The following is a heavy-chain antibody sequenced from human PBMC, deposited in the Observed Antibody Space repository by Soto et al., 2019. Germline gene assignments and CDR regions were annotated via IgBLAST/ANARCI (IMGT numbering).Heavy chain of an antibody. CDR2: ISSGGDSV. D-gene: IGHD6-6*01. CDR1: GFTFSDYF. CDR3: ARDRGQLVLDY. J-gene: IGHJ4*02. Sequence: AGGSLRLSCAASGFTFSDYFMSWIRQAPGKGLEWIAYISSGGDSVYYADSVKGRFTISRDNAKNSLYLQMNSLGAEDTAVYYCARDRGQLVLDYWGQGTLVTVSS. V-gene: IGHV3-11*01.